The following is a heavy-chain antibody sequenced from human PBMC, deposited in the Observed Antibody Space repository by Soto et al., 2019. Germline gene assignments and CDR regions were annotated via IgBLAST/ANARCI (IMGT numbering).Heavy chain of an antibody. CDR3: TRRQGSGYHPGGHYYGMDV. Sequence: GSVRLSCAASGFTFSGSAMHWVRQASGKGLEWVGRIRSKANSYATAYAASVRGRFTISRDDSKNTAYLQMNSLKTEDTAVYYCTRRQGSGYHPGGHYYGMDVWGQGTTVTVSS. CDR1: GFTFSGSA. CDR2: IRSKANSYAT. D-gene: IGHD3-22*01. V-gene: IGHV3-73*01. J-gene: IGHJ6*02.